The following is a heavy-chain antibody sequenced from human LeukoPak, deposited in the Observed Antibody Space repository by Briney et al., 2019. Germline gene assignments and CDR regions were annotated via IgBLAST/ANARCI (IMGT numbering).Heavy chain of an antibody. CDR2: MWYDGSNK. CDR3: ARAYYDSSGHYEYYFDY. J-gene: IGHJ4*02. V-gene: IGHV3-33*01. Sequence: GGSLGLSCATSGFTFSSYGMHWVRQAPGKGLEWVAVMWYDGSNKYYADSVKGRFTISRDNPKSTLYLQMNSLRVEDTAVYYCARAYYDSSGHYEYYFDYWGRGTLVTVAS. CDR1: GFTFSSYG. D-gene: IGHD3-22*01.